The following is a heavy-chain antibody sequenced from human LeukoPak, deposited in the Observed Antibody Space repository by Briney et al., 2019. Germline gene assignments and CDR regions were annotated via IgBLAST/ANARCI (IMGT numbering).Heavy chain of an antibody. CDR1: GGTFSSYA. Sequence: SVKVSCKASGGTFSSYAISWVRRAPGQGREWMGGIIPIFGTANYAQKFQGRATITTDESTSTAYMELSSLRSEDTAVYYCARDPTSGSEYFDYWGQGTLVTVSS. J-gene: IGHJ4*02. V-gene: IGHV1-69*05. CDR2: IIPIFGTA. CDR3: ARDPTSGSEYFDY. D-gene: IGHD3-3*01.